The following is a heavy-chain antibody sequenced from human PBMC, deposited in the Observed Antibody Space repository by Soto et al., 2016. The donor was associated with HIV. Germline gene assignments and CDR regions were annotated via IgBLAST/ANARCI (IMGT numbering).Heavy chain of an antibody. Sequence: SGFTFSSYGMHWVRQAPGKGLEWVAVIWYDGSHKHYADSVKGRFTISRDNSKYTLYLQMNSLRAEDTAVYYCARDSSGRGEAFFQHWGQGTLVTVSS. CDR1: GFTFSSYG. CDR3: ARDSSGRGEAFFQH. D-gene: IGHD3-22*01. J-gene: IGHJ1*01. CDR2: IWYDGSHK. V-gene: IGHV3-33*01.